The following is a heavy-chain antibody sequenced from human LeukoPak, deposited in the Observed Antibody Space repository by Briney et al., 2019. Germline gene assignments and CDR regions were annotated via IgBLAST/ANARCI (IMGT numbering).Heavy chain of an antibody. CDR3: ARSIRGDIVATHFDY. J-gene: IGHJ4*02. V-gene: IGHV4-34*01. Sequence: KPSETLSLTCAVYGGSFSGYYWSWIRQPPGKGLEWLGEINHSGSTNYNPSLKSRVTISVDTSKNQFSLKLSSVTAADTAVYYCARSIRGDIVATHFDYWGQGTLVTVSS. CDR1: GGSFSGYY. D-gene: IGHD5-12*01. CDR2: INHSGST.